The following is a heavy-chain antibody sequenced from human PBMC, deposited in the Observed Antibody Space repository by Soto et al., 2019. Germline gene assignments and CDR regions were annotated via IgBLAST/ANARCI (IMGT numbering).Heavy chain of an antibody. CDR3: ARPKGLGTHDALDI. CDR1: GYSFSNYW. V-gene: IGHV5-51*01. D-gene: IGHD7-27*01. CDR2: IYPGDSDT. J-gene: IGHJ3*02. Sequence: PGESLKISCKGSGYSFSNYWIAWLRQMPVKGLEWMGIIYPGDSDTRYSPSFKGQVTISADNSISTAYLQWSSLKASDTAMYYCARPKGLGTHDALDIWGQGTTVTVSS.